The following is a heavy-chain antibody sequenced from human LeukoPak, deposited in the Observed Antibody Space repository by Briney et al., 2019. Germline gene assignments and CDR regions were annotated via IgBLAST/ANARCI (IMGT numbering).Heavy chain of an antibody. CDR1: GFTFSSYS. Sequence: GGSLRLSCAASGFTFSSYSMTWVRQAPGKGLEWVSLISSVGSIYYVDSVKGRFTISRDNSKNTLYLQMNSLRVEDTAVYYCARDALELVGFYAFDIWGQGTMVTVSS. CDR3: ARDALELVGFYAFDI. J-gene: IGHJ3*02. CDR2: ISSVGSI. D-gene: IGHD1-26*01. V-gene: IGHV3-66*01.